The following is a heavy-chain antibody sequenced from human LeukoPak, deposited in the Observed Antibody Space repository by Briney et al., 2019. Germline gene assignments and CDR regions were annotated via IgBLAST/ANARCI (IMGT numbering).Heavy chain of an antibody. CDR1: GGTFSSYA. J-gene: IGHJ5*02. Sequence: ASVKVSCKASGGTFSSYAISWVRQAPGQGLEWMGRIIPILGIANYAQKFQGRVTITADKSTSTVYMELSSLRSEDTAVYYCARVGRGSGTLSWGQGTLVTVSS. D-gene: IGHD3-10*01. CDR2: IIPILGIA. CDR3: ARVGRGSGTLS. V-gene: IGHV1-69*04.